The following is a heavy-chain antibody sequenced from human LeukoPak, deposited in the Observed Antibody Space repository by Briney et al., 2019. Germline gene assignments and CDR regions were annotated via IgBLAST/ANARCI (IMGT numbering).Heavy chain of an antibody. Sequence: SQTLSLTCTVSAGSISSGSYYWSWIRQPAGKGLEWIGRIYTRGSTNYNPSLKSRVTISVDTSKNQFSLKLSSVTAADTAVYYCARDRIAAAHDAFDIWGQGTMVTVSS. CDR2: IYTRGST. D-gene: IGHD6-13*01. CDR3: ARDRIAAAHDAFDI. CDR1: AGSISSGSYY. J-gene: IGHJ3*02. V-gene: IGHV4-61*02.